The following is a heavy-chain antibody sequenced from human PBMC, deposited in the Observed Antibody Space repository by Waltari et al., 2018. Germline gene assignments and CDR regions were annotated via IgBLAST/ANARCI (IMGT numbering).Heavy chain of an antibody. CDR3: ATYIGASVGTAAFDV. CDR2: MSYSGAT. D-gene: IGHD5-12*01. V-gene: IGHV4-39*01. J-gene: IGHJ3*01. Sequence: QLQLQESGPGLVTPSETLSLTCSVSGVSITSTSHYWGWIRQPPGQGLGWIGTMSYSGATYSSASLKSRVTISRDTSKNQLSLKLGSVTAADTAVYYCATYIGASVGTAAFDVWGQGTMVTVSS. CDR1: GVSITSTSHY.